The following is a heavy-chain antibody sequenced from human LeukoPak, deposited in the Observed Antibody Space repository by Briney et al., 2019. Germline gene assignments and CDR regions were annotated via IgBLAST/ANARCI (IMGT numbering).Heavy chain of an antibody. V-gene: IGHV3-48*03. CDR3: AELGITMIGGV. Sequence: GGSLRLSCAASGFTFSSYEMNWVRQAPGKGLEWVSYISSSGSTIYYADSVKGRFTIPRDNSKNTLYLQMNSLRAEDTAVYYCAELGITMIGGVWGKGTTVTISS. CDR2: ISSSGSTI. J-gene: IGHJ6*04. D-gene: IGHD3-10*02. CDR1: GFTFSSYE.